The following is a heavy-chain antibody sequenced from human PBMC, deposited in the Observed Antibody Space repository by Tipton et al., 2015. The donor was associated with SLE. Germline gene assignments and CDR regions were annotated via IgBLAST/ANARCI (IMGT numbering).Heavy chain of an antibody. CDR3: ARERDSSGYYDGGFDY. V-gene: IGHV4-34*01. CDR1: GGSFSGYY. J-gene: IGHJ4*02. CDR2: INHSGST. D-gene: IGHD3-22*01. Sequence: TLSLTCAVYGGSFSGYYWSWIRQPPGKGLEWIGEINHSGSTNCNPSLKSRVTISVDTSKNQFSLKLSSVTAADTAVYYCARERDSSGYYDGGFDYWGQGTLVTVSS.